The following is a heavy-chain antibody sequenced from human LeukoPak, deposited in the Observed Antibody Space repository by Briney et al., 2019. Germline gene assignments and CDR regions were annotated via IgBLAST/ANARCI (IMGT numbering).Heavy chain of an antibody. CDR3: SRYDSDTGDFDP. CDR2: IYYSGSA. Sequence: SETLSLTCTVSGGSISSYYWSWIRQPPGKGLEWIGYIYYSGSASYNPSLKSRVTISVDTSKNQFSLKLSSVTAADTAFYYCSRYDSDTGDFDPWGQGTLVTISS. J-gene: IGHJ5*02. CDR1: GGSISSYY. V-gene: IGHV4-59*12. D-gene: IGHD3-10*01.